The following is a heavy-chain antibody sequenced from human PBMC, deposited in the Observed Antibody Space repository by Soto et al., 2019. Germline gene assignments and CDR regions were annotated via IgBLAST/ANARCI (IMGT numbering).Heavy chain of an antibody. J-gene: IGHJ4*02. CDR1: GGTFSSYA. CDR2: IIPDFGSS. CDR3: ARGTYYFRSRTYSDFDY. Sequence: QVQLVQSGAEVRKPGSSVKVSCKASGGTFSSYAVNWVRQAPGQGLEWIGGIIPDFGSSNYAQKFQGRVTITADASTSTGYLELSGLRSEDTAVYYCARGTYYFRSRTYSDFDYWGQGTLITVSS. D-gene: IGHD3-10*01. V-gene: IGHV1-69*12.